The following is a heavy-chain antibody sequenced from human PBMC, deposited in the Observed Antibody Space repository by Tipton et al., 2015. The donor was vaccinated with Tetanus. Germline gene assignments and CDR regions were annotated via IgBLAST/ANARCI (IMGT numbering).Heavy chain of an antibody. D-gene: IGHD6-19*01. Sequence: TLSLTCGVSGGSFSGNYWSWIRQPPGKGLEWIGEINHRGGTMYNPSLKSRVTISGDTSKNQFSRNLTSVTAADTAIYYCASLPKHWLAPRGAPWGQGTLVTVSS. CDR2: INHRGGT. V-gene: IGHV4-34*01. J-gene: IGHJ5*02. CDR1: GGSFSGNY. CDR3: ASLPKHWLAPRGAP.